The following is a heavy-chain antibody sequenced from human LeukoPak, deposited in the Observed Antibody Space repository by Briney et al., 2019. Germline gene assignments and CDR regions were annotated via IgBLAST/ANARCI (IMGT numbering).Heavy chain of an antibody. CDR1: GFTVSSDY. CDR2: ISSSGTTI. J-gene: IGHJ4*02. D-gene: IGHD1-1*01. CDR3: ACARTGGAYLDY. V-gene: IGHV3-48*02. Sequence: GGSLRLSCAASGFTVSSDYMSWVRRAPGKGLEWVSYISSSGTTIYYADSVKGRFTISRDNAKNSLYLQMNSLRDEDTAVYYCACARTGGAYLDYWGQGTLVTVSS.